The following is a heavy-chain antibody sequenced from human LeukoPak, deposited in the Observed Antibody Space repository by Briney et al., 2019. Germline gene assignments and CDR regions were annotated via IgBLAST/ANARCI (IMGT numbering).Heavy chain of an antibody. D-gene: IGHD3-22*01. Sequence: SETLSLTCSVFGGSISNTDRYWGWVRQPPEKGLEWIGSIYYSGFTYYNPSLKSRVTISVDTSKNQFSLKLSSVTAADTAVYYCARDHRFYDSRVYWGQGTLVTVSS. CDR3: ARDHRFYDSRVY. J-gene: IGHJ4*02. CDR1: GGSISNTDRY. CDR2: IYYSGFT. V-gene: IGHV4-39*07.